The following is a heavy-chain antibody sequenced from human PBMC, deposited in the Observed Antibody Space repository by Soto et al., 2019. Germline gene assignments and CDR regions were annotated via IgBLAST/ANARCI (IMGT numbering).Heavy chain of an antibody. CDR1: GYIFTDHL. J-gene: IGHJ4*02. Sequence: ASVKVSCKTSGYIFTDHLIHWVRQSPGQGLQWVGWVHPDSGGTNVAQAFQDRVTMTADTSITTAYMDLARLRPDDTAIFYCARGAQGFFPVSGIYFYFDHWGQGTPVTV. CDR3: ARGAQGFFPVSGIYFYFDH. CDR2: VHPDSGGT. V-gene: IGHV1-2*02. D-gene: IGHD3-22*01.